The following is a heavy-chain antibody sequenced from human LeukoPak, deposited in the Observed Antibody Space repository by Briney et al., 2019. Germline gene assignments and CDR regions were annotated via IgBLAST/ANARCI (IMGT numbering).Heavy chain of an antibody. CDR3: ARDSDSSSWYFIDY. CDR2: ISSSSSYI. D-gene: IGHD6-13*01. V-gene: IGHV3-21*01. CDR1: GFPFSSYA. Sequence: GGSLRLSCAASGFPFSSYAMTWVRQAPGKGLEWVSSISSSSSYIYYADSVKGRFTISRDNAKNSLYLQMNSLRAEDTAVYYCARDSDSSSWYFIDYWGQGTLVTVSS. J-gene: IGHJ4*02.